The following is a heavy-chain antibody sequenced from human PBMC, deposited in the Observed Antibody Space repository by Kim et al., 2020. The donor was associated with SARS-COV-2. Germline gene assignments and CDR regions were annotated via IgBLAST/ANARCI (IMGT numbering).Heavy chain of an antibody. CDR3: ATGVAARYFDL. J-gene: IGHJ2*01. V-gene: IGHV1-24*01. Sequence: TNYAQKFQGRVTMTEDTSTDTAYMELSRLRSEDTDVYYCATGVAARYFDLWGRGTLVTVSS. CDR2: T. D-gene: IGHD6-13*01.